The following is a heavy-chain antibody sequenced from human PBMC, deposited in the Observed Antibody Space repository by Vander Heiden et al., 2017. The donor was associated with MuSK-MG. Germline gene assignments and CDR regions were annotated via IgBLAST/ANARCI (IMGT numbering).Heavy chain of an antibody. Sequence: EVQLVEAGGGLVQPGGSLRLSCAASGFTFSGYAMSWVRQAPGKGLEWVSAISGSGGSTYYADSVKGRFTISRDNSKNTLNLQMNSLRAEDTAVYYCAKDPLGGPVQYNWFDPWGQGTLVTVSS. CDR2: ISGSGGST. CDR3: AKDPLGGPVQYNWFDP. V-gene: IGHV3-23*04. CDR1: GFTFSGYA. J-gene: IGHJ5*02. D-gene: IGHD7-27*01.